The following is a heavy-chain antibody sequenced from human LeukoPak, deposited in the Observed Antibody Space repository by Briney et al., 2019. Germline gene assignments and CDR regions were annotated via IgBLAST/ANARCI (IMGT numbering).Heavy chain of an antibody. CDR2: ISSSSTYI. J-gene: IGHJ4*02. CDR3: ARERDCGTSCRTYYFVS. CDR1: GFTFRTHG. V-gene: IGHV3-21*01. D-gene: IGHD4/OR15-4a*01. Sequence: GGSLRLSCAASGFTFRTHGMNWVRQAPGKGLEWVASISSSSTYIHYADSVKGRFTISRDANSLYLQMNSLRAEDTAVYFCARERDCGTSCRTYYFVSWGQCTLVTVSS.